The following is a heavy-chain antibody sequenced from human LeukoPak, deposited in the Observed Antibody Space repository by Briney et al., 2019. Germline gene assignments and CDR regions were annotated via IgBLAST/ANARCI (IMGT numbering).Heavy chain of an antibody. V-gene: IGHV3-9*01. CDR1: RFTFDDYA. J-gene: IGHJ3*02. D-gene: IGHD3-22*01. CDR2: ISWNSGSI. CDR3: AKSSYYDIAFDI. Sequence: PGRSLRLSCAASRFTFDDYAMHWVRQAPGKGLEWVSGISWNSGSIGYADSVKGRFTISRDNAKNSLYLQMNSLRAEDTALYYCAKSSYYDIAFDIWGQGTMVTVSS.